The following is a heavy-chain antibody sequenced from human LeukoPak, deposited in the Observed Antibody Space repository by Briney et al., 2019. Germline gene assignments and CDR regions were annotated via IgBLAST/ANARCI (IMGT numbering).Heavy chain of an antibody. V-gene: IGHV4-59*01. D-gene: IGHD4-11*01. J-gene: IGHJ6*03. CDR2: IYYSGST. Sequence: SETLSLTCTVSGGSISSYYWSWIRQPPGKGLEWIGYIYYSGSTNYNPSLKSRVTISVDTSKNQFSLKLSSVTAADTAVYYCATRGNHHSNYDPYYYYYYMDVWGKGTTVTVSS. CDR1: GGSISSYY. CDR3: ATRGNHHSNYDPYYYYYYMDV.